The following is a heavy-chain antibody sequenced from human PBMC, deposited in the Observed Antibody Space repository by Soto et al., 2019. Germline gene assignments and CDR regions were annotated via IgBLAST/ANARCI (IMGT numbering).Heavy chain of an antibody. CDR2: ISGSGGST. D-gene: IGHD2-2*01. J-gene: IGHJ4*02. CDR3: EKDSLYCSSTRCYFDQ. CDR1: GFTFSSHA. Sequence: EVQLLESGGGLVQPGGSLRLSCAVSGFTFSSHAMSWVRQAPGKGLEWVSAISGSGGSTYYADSVKGRFTISRDNSKNTLYLQMNSLRAHGTAVDYHEKDSLYCSSTRCYFDQWGQGTLVTVFS. V-gene: IGHV3-23*01.